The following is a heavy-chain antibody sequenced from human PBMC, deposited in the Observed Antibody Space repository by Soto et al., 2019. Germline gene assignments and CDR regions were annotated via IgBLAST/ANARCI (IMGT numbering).Heavy chain of an antibody. CDR2: ISAYNGNT. V-gene: IGHV1-18*01. J-gene: IGHJ3*02. Sequence: QVQLVQSGAEVKNPGASVKVSCKASGYTFTSYGISWVRQAPGQGLEWMGWISAYNGNTNYARKLQGRVTMTTDTSTSTAYMGLRSLRSDDTAVYYCARVPIDNYCSGGSCYSVAGAFDIWGQGTMVTVSS. CDR3: ARVPIDNYCSGGSCYSVAGAFDI. CDR1: GYTFTSYG. D-gene: IGHD2-15*01.